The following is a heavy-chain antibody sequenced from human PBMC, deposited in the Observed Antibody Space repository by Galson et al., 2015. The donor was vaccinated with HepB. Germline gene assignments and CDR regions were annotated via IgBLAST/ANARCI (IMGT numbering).Heavy chain of an antibody. J-gene: IGHJ4*02. V-gene: IGHV1-18*04. CDR1: GHSFTSYG. CDR3: ARESAYCSGGSCYAPENFDY. CDR2: ISAYSGNT. D-gene: IGHD2-15*01. Sequence: SCKASGHSFTSYGISWVRKAPGQGLEWMGWISAYSGNTNYAQKVQGRVTMTTDKSTSTAYMELRSLRSDDTAVYYCARESAYCSGGSCYAPENFDYWGQGTLVTVSS.